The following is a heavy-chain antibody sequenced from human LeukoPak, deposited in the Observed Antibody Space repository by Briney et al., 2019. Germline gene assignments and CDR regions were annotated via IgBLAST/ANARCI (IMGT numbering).Heavy chain of an antibody. V-gene: IGHV3-11*01. CDR3: ARVDFYYDSSGYVGEYFQH. Sequence: KPGGSLRLSCAASGFTFNSYYMSWIRQAPGKGLEWVSYISSSATNIQYADSVKGRFTISRDNAKNSLFLQMNSLRAEDTAVYYCARVDFYYDSSGYVGEYFQHWGQGILVTVSS. J-gene: IGHJ1*01. CDR1: GFTFNSYY. D-gene: IGHD3-22*01. CDR2: ISSSATNI.